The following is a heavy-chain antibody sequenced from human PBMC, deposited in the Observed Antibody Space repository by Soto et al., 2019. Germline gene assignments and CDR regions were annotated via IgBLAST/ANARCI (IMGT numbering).Heavy chain of an antibody. V-gene: IGHV4-39*01. CDR1: GGSISSSSYY. Sequence: SETLSLTGTVSGGSISSSSYYWGWIRQPPGKGLEWIGSIYYSGSTYYNPSLKSRVTISVDTSKNQFSLKLRSVTAADTAVYYCARGYSYGYFDYLGQGTLFTVSS. J-gene: IGHJ4*02. CDR3: ARGYSYGYFDY. D-gene: IGHD5-18*01. CDR2: IYYSGST.